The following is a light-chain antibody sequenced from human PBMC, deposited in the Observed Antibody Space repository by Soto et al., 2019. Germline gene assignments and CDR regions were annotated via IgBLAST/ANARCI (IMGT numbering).Light chain of an antibody. CDR2: LGS. J-gene: IGKJ2*01. CDR3: MQALHAPYT. CDR1: QSLLNSNGYNY. V-gene: IGKV2-28*01. Sequence: DIVMTQSPLSLPVTPGEPASISCRSSQSLLNSNGYNYLHWYLQRPGQSPQLLIYLGSNRASGVAVRFSGSGSGTDFTLKISRVEAEDVGVYYCMQALHAPYTFGQGTKLEIK.